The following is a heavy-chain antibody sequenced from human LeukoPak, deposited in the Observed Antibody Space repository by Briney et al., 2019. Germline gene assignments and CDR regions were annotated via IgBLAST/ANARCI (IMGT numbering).Heavy chain of an antibody. Sequence: SQTLSLTCAISGDSVSSNSAAWNWIRQSPSRGLEWLGRTYYRSKWYNDYAVSVKSRITINPDTSKNRFSLQLNSVTPEDTAVHYCARGYDILTGYYVDYYYYGMDVWGKGTTVTVSS. D-gene: IGHD3-9*01. CDR2: TYYRSKWYN. J-gene: IGHJ6*04. CDR3: ARGYDILTGYYVDYYYYGMDV. CDR1: GDSVSSNSAA. V-gene: IGHV6-1*01.